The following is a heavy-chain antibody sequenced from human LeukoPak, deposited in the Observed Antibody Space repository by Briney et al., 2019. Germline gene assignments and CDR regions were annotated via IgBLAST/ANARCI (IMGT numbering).Heavy chain of an antibody. CDR1: GYTFTSYA. CDR2: INPNSGGT. D-gene: IGHD6-19*01. J-gene: IGHJ4*02. Sequence: GASVEVSCKASGYTFTSYAMNWVRQAPGQGLEWMGWINPNSGGTNYAQKFQGRVTMTRDTSISTAYMELSRLRSDDTAVYYCARETTVGHSSGWFHFDYWGQGTLVTVSS. V-gene: IGHV1-2*02. CDR3: ARETTVGHSSGWFHFDY.